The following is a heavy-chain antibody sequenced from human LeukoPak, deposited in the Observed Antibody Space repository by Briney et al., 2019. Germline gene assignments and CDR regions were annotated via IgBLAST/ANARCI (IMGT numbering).Heavy chain of an antibody. J-gene: IGHJ6*04. D-gene: IGHD3-10*01. V-gene: IGHV1-69*06. CDR1: GGTFSSYA. CDR3: AGGSGSYSVGYYYYYGMDV. Sequence: SVKVSCKASGGTFSSYAISWVRQAPGQGLEWMGGIIPIFGTANYAQKFQGRVTITADKSTSTAYMELSSLGSEDTAVYYCAGGSGSYSVGYYYYYGMDVWGKGTTVTVSS. CDR2: IIPIFGTA.